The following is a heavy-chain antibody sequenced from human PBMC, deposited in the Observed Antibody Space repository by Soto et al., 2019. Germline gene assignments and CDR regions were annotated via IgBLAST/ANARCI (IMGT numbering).Heavy chain of an antibody. CDR1: GGSLSNPSYY. D-gene: IGHD2-21*01. J-gene: IGHJ5*02. CDR2: IFYTGRT. V-gene: IGHV4-39*01. CDR3: AAVTFRIAAGSHGRRNCFGP. Sequence: SETLSLTCTVSGGSLSNPSYYWGGVRQPPGKGLEWIGDIFYTGRTYYSPPLKSRVTISVDTSKEQFSLNLTPVTAADTAVYFCAAVTFRIAAGSHGRRNCFGPWAPGTLVTVST.